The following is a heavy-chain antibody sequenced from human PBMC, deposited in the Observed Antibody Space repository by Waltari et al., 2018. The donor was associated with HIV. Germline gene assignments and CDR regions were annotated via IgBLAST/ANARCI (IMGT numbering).Heavy chain of an antibody. J-gene: IGHJ6*02. CDR1: GYTFTGYD. D-gene: IGHD3-3*01. V-gene: IGHV1-8*01. CDR3: ARGPPNDLWPPQTRHMDV. Sequence: GTEVKVSCKASGYTFTGYDMNWVRQATGQGFEWMGWMNPESGNTAYAHKFHGRVTMTRNTSIRTAYLELTSLRSEDTAVHYCARGPPNDLWPPQTRHMDVWGQGTTVTVSS. CDR2: MNPESGNT.